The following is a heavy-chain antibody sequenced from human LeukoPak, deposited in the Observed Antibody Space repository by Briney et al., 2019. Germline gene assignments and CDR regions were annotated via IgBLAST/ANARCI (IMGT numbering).Heavy chain of an antibody. Sequence: GGPLRLSCAASGFTFSSYSMNWVRQAPGKGLEWVGFIRSKTFGGTTEYAASVKGRFSISRDDSSSIVYLQMDSLKTEDTAVYYCSSYSLAAKFDPWGQGTLVTVSS. CDR1: GFTFSSYS. V-gene: IGHV3-49*04. CDR2: IRSKTFGGTT. CDR3: SSYSLAAKFDP. D-gene: IGHD2-21*01. J-gene: IGHJ5*02.